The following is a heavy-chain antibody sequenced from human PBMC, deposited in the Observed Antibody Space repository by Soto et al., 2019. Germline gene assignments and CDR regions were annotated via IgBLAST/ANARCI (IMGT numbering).Heavy chain of an antibody. J-gene: IGHJ6*02. V-gene: IGHV3-74*01. CDR2: INSDGSNT. CDR1: GFTFSNYW. Sequence: EVQLVESGGGLVQPGGSLRLSCTASGFTFSNYWMHWVRQVPGKGLAWVSRINSDGSNTIYADSVKGRFTISRDNAKNTLYLQMNSLRAEDTAVYYCARAVTRFYGMDVWGQGTTVTVSS. D-gene: IGHD4-17*01. CDR3: ARAVTRFYGMDV.